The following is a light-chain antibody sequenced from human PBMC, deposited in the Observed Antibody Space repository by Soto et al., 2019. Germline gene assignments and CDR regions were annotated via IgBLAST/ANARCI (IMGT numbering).Light chain of an antibody. J-gene: IGLJ1*01. CDR2: EVS. CDR1: SSDVGGYNY. V-gene: IGLV2-8*01. Sequence: QSARTQPPSASGSPGQSVTISCTGTSSDVGGYNYVSWYQQHPGKAPKLMIYEVSKRPSGVPVRFSGSKSGNTASLTVSGLQAEDEADYYCSPYAGTNNYVLGTGTKVTV. CDR3: SPYAGTNNYV.